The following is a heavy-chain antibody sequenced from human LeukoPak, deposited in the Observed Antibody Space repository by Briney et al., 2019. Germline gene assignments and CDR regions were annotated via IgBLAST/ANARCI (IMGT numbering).Heavy chain of an antibody. V-gene: IGHV4-59*01. CDR3: ARDLGVIYDSIGYYYYYGMDV. CDR1: GGSISSYY. D-gene: IGHD3-22*01. J-gene: IGHJ6*02. CDR2: IYYSGST. Sequence: SETLSLTCTVAGGSISSYYWSWIRQPPGKGLEWIGYIYYSGSTNYNPSLKSRVTISVDTSKNQFSLKLSSVTAADTAVYYCARDLGVIYDSIGYYYYYGMDVWGQGTTVTVSS.